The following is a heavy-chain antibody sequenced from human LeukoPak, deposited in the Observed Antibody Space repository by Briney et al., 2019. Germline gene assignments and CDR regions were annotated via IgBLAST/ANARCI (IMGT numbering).Heavy chain of an antibody. Sequence: GGSLRLSCAASGFTFSSYAMSWVGQAPGKGLEWVSSITSSGGSTYYAGSVKGQSTISRDNSKNTVYLQMNSLRAEDTAVYYCAKDRPNYYDSSGHYYRRNGDYWGQGTLVTVSS. D-gene: IGHD3-22*01. CDR2: ITSSGGST. CDR3: AKDRPNYYDSSGHYYRRNGDY. J-gene: IGHJ4*02. CDR1: GFTFSSYA. V-gene: IGHV3-23*01.